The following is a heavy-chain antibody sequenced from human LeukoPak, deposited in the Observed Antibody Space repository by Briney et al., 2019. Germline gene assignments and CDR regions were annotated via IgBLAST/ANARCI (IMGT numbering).Heavy chain of an antibody. CDR1: GFTFSSYG. Sequence: PGGSLRLSCAASGFTFSSYGMHWVRQAPGKGLEWVAVISYDGSNKYYADSVKGRFTISRDNSKNTLYLQMNSLRAEDTAVYYCAKEGPGVRYFDWSAFDYWGQGTLVTVSS. CDR2: ISYDGSNK. D-gene: IGHD3-9*01. J-gene: IGHJ4*02. CDR3: AKEGPGVRYFDWSAFDY. V-gene: IGHV3-30*18.